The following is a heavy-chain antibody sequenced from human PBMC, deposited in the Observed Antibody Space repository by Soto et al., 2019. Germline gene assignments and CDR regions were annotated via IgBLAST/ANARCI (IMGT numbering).Heavy chain of an antibody. Sequence: GASVKVSCKASGYTFTSYGISWVRQAPGQGLEWMGWISAYNGNTNYAQKLQGRVTMTTDISTSTAYMELRSLRSDDTAVYYCVRVRLGASTRVFDYWGQGTLVTVSS. CDR1: GYTFTSYG. CDR2: ISAYNGNT. CDR3: VRVRLGASTRVFDY. V-gene: IGHV1-18*01. D-gene: IGHD2-2*01. J-gene: IGHJ4*02.